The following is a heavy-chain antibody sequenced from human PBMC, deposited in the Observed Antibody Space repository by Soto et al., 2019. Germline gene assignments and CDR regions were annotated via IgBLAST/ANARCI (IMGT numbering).Heavy chain of an antibody. CDR1: GGSVSSGSYY. J-gene: IGHJ6*02. V-gene: IGHV4-61*01. Sequence: SETLSLTCTVSGGSVSSGSYYWSWIRQPPGKGLEWIGYIYYSGSTNYNPSLKSRVTISVDTSKNQFSLKLSPVTAADTAVYYCARDRFPSRGFGEHGYYYYGMDVWGQGTTVTVSS. CDR2: IYYSGST. D-gene: IGHD3-10*01. CDR3: ARDRFPSRGFGEHGYYYYGMDV.